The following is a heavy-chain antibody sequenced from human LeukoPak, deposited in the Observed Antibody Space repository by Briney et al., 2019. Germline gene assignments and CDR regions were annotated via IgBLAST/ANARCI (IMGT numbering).Heavy chain of an antibody. V-gene: IGHV1-18*01. CDR3: ARDHMYYDFWSGYLQNWFDP. CDR2: ISAYNGNT. CDR1: GYTFTSYG. Sequence: GASVKVSCKASGYTFTSYGISWVRQAPGQGLEWMGWISAYNGNTNYAQKLQGRVTMTTDTSTSTAYMELRSLRSDDTAVYYCARDHMYYDFWSGYLQNWFDPWGQGPLVTVSS. J-gene: IGHJ5*02. D-gene: IGHD3-3*01.